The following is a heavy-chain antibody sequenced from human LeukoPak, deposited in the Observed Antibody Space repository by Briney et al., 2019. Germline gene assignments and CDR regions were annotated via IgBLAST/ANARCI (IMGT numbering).Heavy chain of an antibody. J-gene: IGHJ4*02. CDR2: ISAYNGNT. CDR1: GYTFTSYG. V-gene: IGHV1-18*01. Sequence: ASVKVSCKASGYTFTSYGISWVRQAPGQGLEWMGWISAYNGNTNYAQKLQGRVTMTTDKSTSTAYMELSSLRSEDTAVYYCARDRRDILTGYPFDYWGQGTLVTVSS. D-gene: IGHD3-9*01. CDR3: ARDRRDILTGYPFDY.